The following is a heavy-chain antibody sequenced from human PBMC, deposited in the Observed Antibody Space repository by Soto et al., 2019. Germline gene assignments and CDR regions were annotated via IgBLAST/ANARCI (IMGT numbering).Heavy chain of an antibody. J-gene: IGHJ5*02. CDR1: GFTFDDYA. CDR2: ISWSSGSI. Sequence: PGGSLRLSCAASGFTFDDYAMHWVRQAPGKGLEWVSSISWSSGSICYADSVKGRFTISRDNAKNSLYLQMNSLRAEDTAVYYCARDAHYCSGGSCYSAWGQGTQVTVS. V-gene: IGHV3-9*01. D-gene: IGHD2-15*01. CDR3: ARDAHYCSGGSCYSA.